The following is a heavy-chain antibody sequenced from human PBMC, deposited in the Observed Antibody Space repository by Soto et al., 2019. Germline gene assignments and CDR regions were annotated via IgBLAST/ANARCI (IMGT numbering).Heavy chain of an antibody. CDR2: ISSSSSYI. CDR1: GFTFSSYS. CDR3: ARSGLVYLDY. J-gene: IGHJ4*02. Sequence: PGGSLRLSCAASGFTFSSYSMNWVRQAPGKGLEWVSSISSSSSYIYYADSVKGRFTISRDNDKNSLYLQMNSLRAEDTAVYYCARSGLVYLDYWGQGTLVTVSS. D-gene: IGHD2-8*01. V-gene: IGHV3-21*01.